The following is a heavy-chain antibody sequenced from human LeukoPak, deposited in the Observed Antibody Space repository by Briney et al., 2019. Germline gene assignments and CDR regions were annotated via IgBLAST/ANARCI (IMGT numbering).Heavy chain of an antibody. V-gene: IGHV4-38-2*01. CDR1: GYSISSGYY. CDR2: IYHSGST. D-gene: IGHD3-10*01. J-gene: IGHJ4*02. Sequence: SETLSLTCAVSGYSISSGYYWGWIRQPPGKGLEWIGSIYHSGSTYYNPSLKSRVTISVDTSKNQFSLKLSSVTAADTAVYYCASSVLLWFGELWGAKTNSDKYYFGYWGQGTLVTVSS. CDR3: ASSVLLWFGELWGAKTNSDKYYFGY.